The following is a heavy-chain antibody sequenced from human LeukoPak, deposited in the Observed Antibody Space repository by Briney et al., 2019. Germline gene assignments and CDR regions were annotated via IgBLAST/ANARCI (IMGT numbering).Heavy chain of an antibody. Sequence: GGSLRLSCAASGFTFSNAWMSWVRQAPGKGLERVGRIKSKTNGGTTDYAAPVKGRFTISRDDSKNTLYLQMNSLRAEDTAVYYCANPDVYYDSSGYDAFDIWGQGTMVTVSS. V-gene: IGHV3-15*01. D-gene: IGHD3-22*01. CDR3: ANPDVYYDSSGYDAFDI. J-gene: IGHJ3*02. CDR2: IKSKTNGGTT. CDR1: GFTFSNAW.